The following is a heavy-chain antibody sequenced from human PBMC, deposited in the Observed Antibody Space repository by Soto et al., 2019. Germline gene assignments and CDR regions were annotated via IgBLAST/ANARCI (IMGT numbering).Heavy chain of an antibody. Sequence: SETLSLTCAVYGGSFSGYYWSWVRQPPGKGLEWIGEINHSGSTNYNPSLKSRVTISVDTSKNQFSLKLSSVTAADTAVYYCARTSRFDSWGQGTLVTVSS. CDR2: INHSGST. V-gene: IGHV4-34*01. D-gene: IGHD6-6*01. CDR1: GGSFSGYY. CDR3: ARTSRFDS. J-gene: IGHJ4*02.